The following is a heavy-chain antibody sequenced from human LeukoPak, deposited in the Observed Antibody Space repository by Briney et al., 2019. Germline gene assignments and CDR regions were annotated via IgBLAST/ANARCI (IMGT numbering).Heavy chain of an antibody. CDR1: GYSISSGYY. J-gene: IGHJ3*02. V-gene: IGHV4-38-2*01. Sequence: SETLSLTCAVSGYSISSGYYWGWIRQPPGEGLEWIGSIYHSGSTYYNPSLKSRVTISVDTSKNQFSLKLSSVTAADTAVYYCARPLATVGKKDAFDIWGQGTMATVTS. CDR2: IYHSGST. CDR3: ARPLATVGKKDAFDI. D-gene: IGHD4-23*01.